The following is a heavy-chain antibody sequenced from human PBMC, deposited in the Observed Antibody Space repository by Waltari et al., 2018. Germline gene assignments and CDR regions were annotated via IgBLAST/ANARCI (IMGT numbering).Heavy chain of an antibody. CDR2: MNPNSGNT. V-gene: IGHV1-8*01. CDR1: GGSISSSS. CDR3: ARRNPNDY. Sequence: QLQLQESGPGLVKPSETLSLTCTVSGGSISSSSYYWGWIRQPPGKGLEWMGWMNPNSGNTGYAQKFQGRGTMTRNTSISTAYMELSSLRSEDTAVYYCARRNPNDYWGQGTLVTVSS. J-gene: IGHJ4*02.